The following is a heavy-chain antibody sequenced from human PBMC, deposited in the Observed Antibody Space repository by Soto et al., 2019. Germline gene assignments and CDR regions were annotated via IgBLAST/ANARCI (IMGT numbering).Heavy chain of an antibody. V-gene: IGHV4-39*01. J-gene: IGHJ3*02. CDR3: ARGGENIVVVPAARNAFDI. Sequence: PSETLSLTCTVSGGSISSSSYYWVWIRQPPGKGLEWIGSIYYSGSTYYNPSLKSRVTISVDTSKNQFSLKLSSVTAADTAVYYCARGGENIVVVPAARNAFDIWGQGTMVTVSS. D-gene: IGHD2-2*01. CDR1: GGSISSSSYY. CDR2: IYYSGST.